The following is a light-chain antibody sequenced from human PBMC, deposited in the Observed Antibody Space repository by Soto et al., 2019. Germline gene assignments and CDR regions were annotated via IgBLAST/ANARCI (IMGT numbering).Light chain of an antibody. J-gene: IGKJ3*01. CDR1: QSVSSNY. CDR3: QQYGSSPSCA. V-gene: IGKV3-20*01. CDR2: GAS. Sequence: EIVLTQSPGTLSLSPGERATLSCRASQSVSSNYLAWYQQKPGQAPRLLIYGASSRATGIPDRFSGSGSGTDVTLTISSLEPEDGAVYDGQQYGSSPSCAFGPGTEVDRK.